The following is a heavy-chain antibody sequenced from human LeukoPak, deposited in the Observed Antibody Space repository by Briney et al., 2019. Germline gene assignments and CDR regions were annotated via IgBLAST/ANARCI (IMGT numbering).Heavy chain of an antibody. CDR3: AREANNYDRSGYYLDY. D-gene: IGHD3-22*01. J-gene: IGHJ4*02. V-gene: IGHV4-59*12. CDR1: GGSISSYY. CDR2: IYHSGST. Sequence: SENLSLTCTVSGGSISSYYWSWIRKPPGKGLEWVGYIYHSGSTYYNPSLKSRVTISVDRSKNQFSLKLSSVTAADAAVYYCAREANNYDRSGYYLDYWGQGTLVTVSS.